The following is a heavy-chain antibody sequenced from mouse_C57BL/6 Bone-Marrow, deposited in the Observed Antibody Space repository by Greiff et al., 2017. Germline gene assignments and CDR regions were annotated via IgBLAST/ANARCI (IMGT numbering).Heavy chain of an antibody. CDR3: ARAYYSKIDY. V-gene: IGHV1-72*01. Sequence: QVQLQQPGAELVKPGASVKLSCKASGYTFTSYWMHWVKQRPGRGLEWIGRIDPNSGGTKYNEKFKSKATLTVDKPSSPAYMQLSSLTSEDSAVYYCARAYYSKIDYGGQGTTLTVSS. J-gene: IGHJ2*01. CDR1: GYTFTSYW. D-gene: IGHD2-5*01. CDR2: IDPNSGGT.